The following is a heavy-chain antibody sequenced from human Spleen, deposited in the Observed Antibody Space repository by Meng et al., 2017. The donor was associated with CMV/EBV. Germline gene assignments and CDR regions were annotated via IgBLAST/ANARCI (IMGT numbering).Heavy chain of an antibody. V-gene: IGHV3-30-3*01. D-gene: IGHD3-10*01. J-gene: IGHJ4*02. Sequence: GGSLRLSCAASGFFFNRYTMHWVRQAPGKGLEWEALISYDGSNKQYADSVKGRFTISRDNSKNTLYLQMNSLRAEDTAVFYCARYDHLLLTNYWGQGTLVTVSS. CDR3: ARYDHLLLTNY. CDR2: ISYDGSNK. CDR1: GFFFNRYT.